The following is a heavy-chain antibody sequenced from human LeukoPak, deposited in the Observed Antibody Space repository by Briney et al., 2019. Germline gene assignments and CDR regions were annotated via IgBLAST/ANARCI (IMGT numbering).Heavy chain of an antibody. Sequence: PGGSLRLSCAASGFTFSSYAMSWVRQAPGKGLEWVSGISGSGGSTYYADSVKGRFTISRDNSKNTFYLQMNSLRADDTAVYYCARLMVRGIFYYFDYWGQGTLVTVSS. CDR1: GFTFSSYA. CDR2: ISGSGGST. CDR3: ARLMVRGIFYYFDY. D-gene: IGHD3-10*01. V-gene: IGHV3-23*01. J-gene: IGHJ4*02.